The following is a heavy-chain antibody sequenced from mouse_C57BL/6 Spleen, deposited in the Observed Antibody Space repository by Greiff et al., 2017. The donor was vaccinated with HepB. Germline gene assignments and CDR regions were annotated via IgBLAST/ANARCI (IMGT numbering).Heavy chain of an antibody. V-gene: IGHV5-9-1*02. D-gene: IGHD1-1*01. CDR2: ISSGGDYI. J-gene: IGHJ4*01. CDR3: TRGLLRPYAMDY. Sequence: DVHLVESGEGLVKPGGSLKLSCAASGFTFSSYAMSWVRQTPEKRLEWVAYISSGGDYIYYADTVKGRFTISRDNARNTLYLQMSSLKSEDTAMYYCTRGLLRPYAMDYWGQGTSVTVSS. CDR1: GFTFSSYA.